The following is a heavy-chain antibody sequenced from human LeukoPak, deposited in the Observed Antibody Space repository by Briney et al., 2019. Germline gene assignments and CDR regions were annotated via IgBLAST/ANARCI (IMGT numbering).Heavy chain of an antibody. J-gene: IGHJ4*02. CDR3: ARDLYGSGKKSDY. CDR1: GYTFTGYY. D-gene: IGHD3-10*01. Sequence: ASVKVSCKASGYTFTGYYMHWVRQAPGQGLEWMGWINPNSGGTNYAQKFQGRVTMTRDTSISTAYMELSRLRSDDTAVYYCARDLYGSGKKSDYWGQGTLVTVSS. V-gene: IGHV1-2*02. CDR2: INPNSGGT.